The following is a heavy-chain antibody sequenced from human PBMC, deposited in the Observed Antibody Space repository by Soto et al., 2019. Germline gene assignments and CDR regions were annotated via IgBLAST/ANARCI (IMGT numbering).Heavy chain of an antibody. Sequence: QVQLVQSGAEVKKPGSSVKVSCKASGGTFSSYTISWVRQAPGQGLEWMGRIIPILGIANYAQKFQGRVTSTADKSTSTAYMELSSLRSEDTAVYYCARVVGYCSSTSCLDYWGQGTLVTVSS. V-gene: IGHV1-69*02. D-gene: IGHD2-2*01. J-gene: IGHJ4*02. CDR2: IIPILGIA. CDR1: GGTFSSYT. CDR3: ARVVGYCSSTSCLDY.